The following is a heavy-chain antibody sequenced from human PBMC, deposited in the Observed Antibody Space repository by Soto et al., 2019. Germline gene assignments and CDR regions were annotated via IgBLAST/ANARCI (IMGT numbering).Heavy chain of an antibody. CDR1: GYTFTGYY. J-gene: IGHJ4*02. D-gene: IGHD3-10*01. V-gene: IGHV1-2*02. CDR2: INPNSGGT. Sequence: ASLKVSCKASGYTFTGYYMHCVRQAPGQGLEWMGWINPNSGGTNYAQKFQGRVTMTRDTSISTAYMELSRLRSDDTAVYYCARLLAGSGSYYSPLYFDYWGQGTLVTV. CDR3: ARLLAGSGSYYSPLYFDY.